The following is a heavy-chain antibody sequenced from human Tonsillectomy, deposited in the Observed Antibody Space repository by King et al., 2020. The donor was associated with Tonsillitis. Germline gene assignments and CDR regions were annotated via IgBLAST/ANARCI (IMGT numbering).Heavy chain of an antibody. Sequence: VQLQQWGAGLVKPSEPLSLTCGVSGGSLSGYYWSWIRQPPGKGLEWIGEIKHTGSTNYSPSLKSRVTMSVDTSNDQLSLKVSSVTAADTAVYYCARVRPYSSTWGFDYWGQGTLVTVSS. CDR1: GGSLSGYY. V-gene: IGHV4-34*01. CDR3: ARVRPYSSTWGFDY. D-gene: IGHD6-13*01. CDR2: IKHTGST. J-gene: IGHJ4*02.